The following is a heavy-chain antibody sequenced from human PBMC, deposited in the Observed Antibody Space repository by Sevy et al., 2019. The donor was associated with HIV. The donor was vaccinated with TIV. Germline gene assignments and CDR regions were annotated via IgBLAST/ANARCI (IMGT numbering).Heavy chain of an antibody. CDR2: ISYDGSNK. CDR3: ARDQHDYAGNIRTGWFDP. D-gene: IGHD4-17*01. CDR1: GFTFDNYA. Sequence: GGSLRLSCAASGFTFDNYAMTWVRQTPGKGLEWVAVISYDGSNKYYADSVKGRFTISRDNSKKTVYLQMNSLRVEDTAVYYCARDQHDYAGNIRTGWFDPWGQGALVTVSS. V-gene: IGHV3-30-3*01. J-gene: IGHJ5*02.